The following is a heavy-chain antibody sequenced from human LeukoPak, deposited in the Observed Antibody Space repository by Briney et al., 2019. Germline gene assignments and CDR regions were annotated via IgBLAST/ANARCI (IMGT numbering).Heavy chain of an antibody. Sequence: GGSLRLSCSASGFTFSDAWMSWVRPAPGKGLEWVDRSKSRAGGGTTDVAAPGQGRFTISRDDSTNTLSLQMNSLEIEDTAVYYCTAGGDGTYSSDYWGQGTLVTVS. J-gene: IGHJ4*02. CDR2: SKSRAGGGTT. D-gene: IGHD1-26*01. CDR1: GFTFSDAW. V-gene: IGHV3-15*01. CDR3: TAGGDGTYSSDY.